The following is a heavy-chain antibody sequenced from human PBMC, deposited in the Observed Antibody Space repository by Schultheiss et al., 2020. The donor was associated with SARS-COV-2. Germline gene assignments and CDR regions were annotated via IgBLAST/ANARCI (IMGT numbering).Heavy chain of an antibody. D-gene: IGHD6-13*01. J-gene: IGHJ6*03. CDR3: ARLAAGTLSYMDV. CDR2: INHSGST. Sequence: SETLSLTCAVYGGSFSGYYWSWIRQPPGKGLEWIGEINHSGSTNYNPSLKSRVTISVDTSKNQFSLKLSSVTAADTAVYYCARLAAGTLSYMDVWGKGTTVTAP. CDR1: GGSFSGYY. V-gene: IGHV4-34*01.